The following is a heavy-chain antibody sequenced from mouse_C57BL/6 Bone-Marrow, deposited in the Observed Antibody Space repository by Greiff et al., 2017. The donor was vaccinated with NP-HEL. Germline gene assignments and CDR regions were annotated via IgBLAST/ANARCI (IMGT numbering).Heavy chain of an antibody. D-gene: IGHD2-3*01. Sequence: QVQLKQSGAELVKPGASVKISCKASGYAFSSYWMNWVKQRPGKGLEWIGQIYPGDGDTNYNGKFKGKATLTADKSSSTAYMQLSSLTSEDSAVYFCARSRWLLLPYYAMDYWGQGTSVTVSS. CDR2: IYPGDGDT. V-gene: IGHV1-80*01. CDR3: ARSRWLLLPYYAMDY. CDR1: GYAFSSYW. J-gene: IGHJ4*01.